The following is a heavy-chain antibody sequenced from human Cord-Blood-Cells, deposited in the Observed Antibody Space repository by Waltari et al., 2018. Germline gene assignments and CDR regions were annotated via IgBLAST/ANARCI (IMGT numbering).Heavy chain of an antibody. Sequence: QPGRSLRLSCAASGFTFSSYGMHWVRQAPGKGLEWVAVIWYDGSNKYYADSVKGRFTISRDNSKNTLYLQMNSLRAEDTAVYYCARGGSGSYWYFDLWGRGTLVTVSS. CDR3: ARGGSGSYWYFDL. CDR2: IWYDGSNK. J-gene: IGHJ2*01. V-gene: IGHV3-33*01. CDR1: GFTFSSYG. D-gene: IGHD1-26*01.